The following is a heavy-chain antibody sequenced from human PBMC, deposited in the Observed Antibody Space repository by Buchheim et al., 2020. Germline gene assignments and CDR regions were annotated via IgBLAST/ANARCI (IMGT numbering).Heavy chain of an antibody. CDR3: AKGGYCSSSDCYRAYYYYNMDA. J-gene: IGHJ6*02. CDR2: IIGSGSRT. V-gene: IGHV3-23*01. Sequence: EVQLLESGGGLVQPEGSLRLSCAASGFTFNNYAMNWVRQVPGKGLEWVSGIIGSGSRTYYADSVKGRLTISRDNSKGTLYLQMNSLRAEDTAVYYCAKGGYCSSSDCYRAYYYYNMDAWGQGTT. D-gene: IGHD2-2*01. CDR1: GFTFNNYA.